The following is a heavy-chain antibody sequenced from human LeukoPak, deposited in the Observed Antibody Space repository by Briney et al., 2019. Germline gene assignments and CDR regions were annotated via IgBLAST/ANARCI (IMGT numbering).Heavy chain of an antibody. CDR1: GYTFTDYY. Sequence: ASVKVSCKASGYTFTDYYIHWVRQAPGQGLEWMGWMNPNSGNTGYAQKFQGRVTMTRNTSISTAYMELSSLRSEDTAVYYCARGSFQDYYYYYMDVWGKGTTVTISS. D-gene: IGHD3-16*02. J-gene: IGHJ6*03. V-gene: IGHV1-8*02. CDR2: MNPNSGNT. CDR3: ARGSFQDYYYYYMDV.